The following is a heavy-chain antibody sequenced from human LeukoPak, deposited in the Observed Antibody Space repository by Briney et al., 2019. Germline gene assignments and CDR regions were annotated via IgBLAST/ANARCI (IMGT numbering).Heavy chain of an antibody. CDR2: IRSDGYHT. Sequence: GGSLRLSCGASGFIFDTRDMHWVRQAPGKGLEWVAFIRSDGYHTYYADSVKGRFTITRDNSKNTLYLQVNSLRLEDMALYYCAKPSGSGVDYWGRGTRVTVSS. V-gene: IGHV3-30*02. CDR1: GFIFDTRD. D-gene: IGHD1-26*01. J-gene: IGHJ4*02. CDR3: AKPSGSGVDY.